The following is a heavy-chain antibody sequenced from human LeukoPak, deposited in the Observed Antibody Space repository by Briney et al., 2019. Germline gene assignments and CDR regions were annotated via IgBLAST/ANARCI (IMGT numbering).Heavy chain of an antibody. CDR2: IYSGGST. Sequence: GGSLRLSCAASGFTVSSYYMSWVRQAPGKGLEWLSVIYSGGSTSYADSVKGRFAISRDDSKNTLYLQMSSLRAEDTAVYYCAGGTGGYSYGYYYWGQGTLVTVSS. CDR3: AGGTGGYSYGYYY. D-gene: IGHD5-18*01. J-gene: IGHJ4*02. V-gene: IGHV3-53*01. CDR1: GFTVSSYY.